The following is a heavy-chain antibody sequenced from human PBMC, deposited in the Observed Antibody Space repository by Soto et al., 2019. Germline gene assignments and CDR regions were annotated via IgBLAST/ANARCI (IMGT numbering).Heavy chain of an antibody. Sequence: SVKVSCKASGGTFSSYVVSWVRQAPGQGLEWMGGIIPIFGTANYAQKFQGRVTITADESTSTAYMELSSLRSEDTAVYYRARASRRTGFVIAAADSDWFDPWGQGTLVTVSS. J-gene: IGHJ5*02. CDR3: ARASRRTGFVIAAADSDWFDP. V-gene: IGHV1-69*13. D-gene: IGHD6-13*01. CDR1: GGTFSSYV. CDR2: IIPIFGTA.